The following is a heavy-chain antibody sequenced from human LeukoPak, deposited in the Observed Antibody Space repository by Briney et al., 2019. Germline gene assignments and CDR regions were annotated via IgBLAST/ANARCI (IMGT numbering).Heavy chain of an antibody. V-gene: IGHV3-11*01. J-gene: IGHJ6*03. D-gene: IGHD3-10*01. Sequence: PGGSLRLSCAASGFTFSDYYMSWIRQAPGKGLEWVSYISSSGSTIYYADSVKGRFTISRDDAKNSLYLQMNSLRAEDTALYYCARTLVVREYYYYMDVWGKGTTVTVSS. CDR3: ARTLVVREYYYYMDV. CDR2: ISSSGSTI. CDR1: GFTFSDYY.